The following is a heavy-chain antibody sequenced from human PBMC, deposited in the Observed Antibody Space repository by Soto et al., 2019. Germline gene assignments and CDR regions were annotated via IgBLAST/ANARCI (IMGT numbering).Heavy chain of an antibody. CDR3: VRGQDSRGYSVFNL. J-gene: IGHJ5*02. D-gene: IGHD3-22*01. Sequence: PGGSLRLSCEASGFSFSSFFMHWVRQGPGKGLEWVSRISNDGTGTTYADSVQGRFTVSRDNSKTTVYLQMNRLRPEDTAVYFCVRGQDSRGYSVFNLWGQGT. V-gene: IGHV3-74*01. CDR1: GFSFSSFF. CDR2: ISNDGTGT.